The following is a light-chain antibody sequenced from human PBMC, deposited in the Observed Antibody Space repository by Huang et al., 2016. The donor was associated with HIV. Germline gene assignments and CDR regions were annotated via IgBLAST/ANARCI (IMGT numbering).Light chain of an antibody. Sequence: DIQMPQSPTSLSASVGDSVTITCRPSQSISTHLNWYQQRPGKAPILRFYAASSLQSGVPFRFSGSGSGTNFTLTIRSLQSEDLGTYYCQQTYRTPTFGQGTRLEIE. CDR2: AAS. CDR1: QSISTH. J-gene: IGKJ5*01. V-gene: IGKV1-39*01. CDR3: QQTYRTPT.